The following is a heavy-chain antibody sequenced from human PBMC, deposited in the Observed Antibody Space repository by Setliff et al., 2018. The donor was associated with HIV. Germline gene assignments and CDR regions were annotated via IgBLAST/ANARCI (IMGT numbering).Heavy chain of an antibody. V-gene: IGHV4-34*01. CDR3: ARDGYSSSWYVISGSFDY. CDR1: GGSFSGYY. Sequence: SETLSLTCAVYGGSFSGYYWSWIRQPPGKGLEWIGEINHSGITNYNPTLKSRVTISVDTSENQFSLKLSSVTAADTAVYYCARDGYSSSWYVISGSFDYWGQGILVTVSS. J-gene: IGHJ4*02. CDR2: INHSGIT. D-gene: IGHD6-13*01.